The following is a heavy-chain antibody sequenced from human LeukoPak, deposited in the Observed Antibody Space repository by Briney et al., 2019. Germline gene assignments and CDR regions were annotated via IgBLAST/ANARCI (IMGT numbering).Heavy chain of an antibody. Sequence: GGSLRLSCAASGFTLRSYAMSWVRQAPGKGLGWVLAISGSGGSTYYADSVKGRFTIYRDNSKNTQYLQMNSVRAEDTAVYYCAKAGSGSYYPPDYWGQGTLVTVSS. CDR1: GFTLRSYA. D-gene: IGHD1-26*01. V-gene: IGHV3-23*01. CDR3: AKAGSGSYYPPDY. J-gene: IGHJ4*02. CDR2: ISGSGGST.